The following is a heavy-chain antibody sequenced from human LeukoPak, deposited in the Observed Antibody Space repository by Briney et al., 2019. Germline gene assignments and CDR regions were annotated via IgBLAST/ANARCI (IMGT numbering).Heavy chain of an antibody. CDR2: ISGSGGST. CDR1: GFTFSSYA. J-gene: IGHJ4*02. CDR3: AKDPGGSQLIDY. Sequence: GSLRLSCAASGFTFSSYAMSWVRQAPGKGLEWVSAISGSGGSTYYADSVKGRFTISRDNSKNTLYLQMNSLRAEDTAVYYCAKDPGGSQLIDYWGQGTLVTVSS. D-gene: IGHD1-26*01. V-gene: IGHV3-23*01.